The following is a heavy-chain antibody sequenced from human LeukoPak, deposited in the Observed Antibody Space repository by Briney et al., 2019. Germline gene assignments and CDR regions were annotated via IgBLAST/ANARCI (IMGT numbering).Heavy chain of an antibody. CDR1: GFTFGSYG. CDR3: AKRGVVIRVILVGFHRQAYYFES. D-gene: IGHD3/OR15-3a*01. J-gene: IGHJ4*02. CDR2: ITPNADRT. Sequence: GGSLRLSCAASGFTFGSYGMSWVRQAPGKGLEWVSFITPNADRTSYADSVEGRFTISRDNPKNTLYLQMNSLRAEDTAVYFCAKRGVVIRVILVGFHRQAYYFESWGQGALVTVSS. V-gene: IGHV3-23*01.